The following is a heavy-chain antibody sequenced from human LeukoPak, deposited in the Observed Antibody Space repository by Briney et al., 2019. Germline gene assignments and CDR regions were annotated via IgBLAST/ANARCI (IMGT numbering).Heavy chain of an antibody. V-gene: IGHV1-2*02. CDR2: INPNTGGT. Sequence: ASVKVSCKASGYTFTDHYIHWVRQAPGQGFEWMGWINPNTGGTDYAQKFQDRIAISTYTSISTVYMELSRLKSDDTALYYCARDLATIDGIAWYYFENWGQGTLVTVSS. D-gene: IGHD5-12*01. CDR3: ARDLATIDGIAWYYFEN. CDR1: GYTFTDHY. J-gene: IGHJ4*02.